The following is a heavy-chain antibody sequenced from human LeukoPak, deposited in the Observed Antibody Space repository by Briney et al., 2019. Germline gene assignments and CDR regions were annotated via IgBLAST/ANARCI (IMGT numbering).Heavy chain of an antibody. D-gene: IGHD6-19*01. CDR3: ARADQWLGLYYFDY. CDR1: GFTFSSYE. Sequence: GRSLRLSCAASGFTFSSYEMNWVRQAPGKGLEWVANIQQDGSEKYYVDSVKGRFTISRDNAKNSLYLQMNSLRAEDTAVYYCARADQWLGLYYFDYWGQGTLVTVSS. J-gene: IGHJ4*02. CDR2: IQQDGSEK. V-gene: IGHV3-7*01.